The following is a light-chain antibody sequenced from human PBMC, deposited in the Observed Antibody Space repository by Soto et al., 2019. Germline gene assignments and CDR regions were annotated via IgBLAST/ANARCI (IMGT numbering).Light chain of an antibody. CDR1: QSISSW. V-gene: IGKV1-5*01. CDR2: DAS. Sequence: DIQMTQSPSTLSASVGDRVNITCRASQSISSWLAWYQQKPGKAPKLLIYDASSLESGVPSRFSGSGSGTEFTLAISSLQPDDLATYYCQQYNSYPYTFGQGTKLEIK. J-gene: IGKJ2*01. CDR3: QQYNSYPYT.